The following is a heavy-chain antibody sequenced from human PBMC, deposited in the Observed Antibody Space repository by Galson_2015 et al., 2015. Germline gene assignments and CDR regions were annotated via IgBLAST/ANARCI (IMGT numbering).Heavy chain of an antibody. V-gene: IGHV3-30-3*01. D-gene: IGHD3-22*01. CDR1: GFTFSSYA. J-gene: IGHJ4*02. CDR2: ISYDGSNK. CDR3: ATGAYYDSSGYYYRLYSFDY. Sequence: SLRLSCAASGFTFSSYAMHWVRQAPGKGLEWVAVISYDGSNKYYADSVKGRFTTSRDNSKNTLYLQMNSLRAEDTAVYYCATGAYYDSSGYYYRLYSFDYWGQGTLVTVSS.